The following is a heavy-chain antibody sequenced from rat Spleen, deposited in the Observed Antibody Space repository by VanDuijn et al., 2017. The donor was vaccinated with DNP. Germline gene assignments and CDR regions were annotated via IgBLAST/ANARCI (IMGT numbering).Heavy chain of an antibody. V-gene: IGHV5-7*01. J-gene: IGHJ4*01. CDR2: IAYDGGIT. CDR1: GFTFSDYY. CDR3: ASHTTDWAMDA. D-gene: IGHD1-6*01. Sequence: EVQLVESGGALLQPGRSLKLSCAASGFTFSDYYMAWVRQAPTKGLEWVAYIAYDGGITYYGDSVKGRFTISRDNAKSTLYLQMDSLRSEDTATYYCASHTTDWAMDAWGQGTSVTVSS.